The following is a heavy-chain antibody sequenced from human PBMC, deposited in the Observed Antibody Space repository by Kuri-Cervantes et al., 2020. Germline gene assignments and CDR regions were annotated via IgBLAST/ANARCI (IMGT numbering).Heavy chain of an antibody. CDR2: INHSGST. D-gene: IGHD3-9*01. J-gene: IGHJ4*02. V-gene: IGHV4-34*01. CDR3: ARVLLYYDILTGYYKSGYFDY. CDR1: GGSFSGYY. Sequence: ESLKISCAVYGGSFSGYYWSWIRQPPGKGLEWIGEINHSGSTNYNPSLKSRVTISVDTSKNQFSLKLSSVTAADTAVYYCARVLLYYDILTGYYKSGYFDYWGQRTLVTVSS.